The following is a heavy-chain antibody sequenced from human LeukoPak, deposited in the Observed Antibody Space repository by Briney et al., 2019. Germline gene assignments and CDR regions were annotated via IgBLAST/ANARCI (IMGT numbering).Heavy chain of an antibody. D-gene: IGHD6-19*01. V-gene: IGHV3-30*03. CDR1: GFTFSSYG. CDR3: AREPASSGWFDP. J-gene: IGHJ5*02. Sequence: PGGSLRLSCAASGFTFSSYGMHWVRQAPGKGLEWVAVISYDGSNKYYADSVKGRFTISRDNSKNTLYLQMNSLRAEDTALYYCAREPASSGWFDPWGQGTLVAVSS. CDR2: ISYDGSNK.